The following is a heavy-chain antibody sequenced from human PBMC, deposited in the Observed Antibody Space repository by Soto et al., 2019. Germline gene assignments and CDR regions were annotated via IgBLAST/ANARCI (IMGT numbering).Heavy chain of an antibody. CDR3: AKDHTPPYYFDY. V-gene: IGHV3-30*18. CDR1: GFTFSSYG. Sequence: SGFTFSSYGMHWVRQAPGKGLEWVAVTSYDGSNKYYADSVKGRFTISRDNSKNTLYLQMNSLRAEDTAVYYCAKDHTPPYYFDYWGQGTLVTVSS. J-gene: IGHJ4*02. CDR2: TSYDGSNK.